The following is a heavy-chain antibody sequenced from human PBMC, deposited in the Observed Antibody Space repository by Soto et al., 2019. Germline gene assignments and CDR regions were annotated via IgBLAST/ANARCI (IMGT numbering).Heavy chain of an antibody. CDR1: GFTFSSHC. D-gene: IGHD2-15*01. Sequence: VGSLRLSWAASGFTFSSHCMHCVRQAPGKGLVWVSRINSDGSSTSYADSVKGRFTISRDNAKNTLYLQMNSLRAEDTAVYYCVRTSLVVTAATREDYWGQGTLVTVSS. CDR3: VRTSLVVTAATREDY. CDR2: INSDGSST. J-gene: IGHJ4*02. V-gene: IGHV3-74*01.